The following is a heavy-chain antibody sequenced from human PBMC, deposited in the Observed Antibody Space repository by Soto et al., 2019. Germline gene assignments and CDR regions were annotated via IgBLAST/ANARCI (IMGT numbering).Heavy chain of an antibody. V-gene: IGHV1-8*01. J-gene: IGHJ6*03. D-gene: IGHD6-13*01. CDR3: ARGRVAAAGTGYYYYYMDV. CDR1: GYTFTSYD. CDR2: MNPNSGNT. Sequence: ASVKVSCKASGYTFTSYDINWVRQATGQGLEWMGWMNPNSGNTGYAQKFQGRVTMTRNTSISTAYMELSSLRSEDTAVYYCARGRVAAAGTGYYYYYMDVWGKGTTVTVS.